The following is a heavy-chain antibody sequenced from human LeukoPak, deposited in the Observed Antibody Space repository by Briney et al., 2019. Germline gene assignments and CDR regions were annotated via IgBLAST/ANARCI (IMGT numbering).Heavy chain of an antibody. CDR1: GGSISSYD. CDR3: ASYRPGSGGSCSIDY. V-gene: IGHV4-59*01. Sequence: SEPLSLTCTVSGGSISSYDWSWIRQPPGKGLEWIGYIYYSGSTNYNPSLKSRVTISVDTSKHQFSLKLSSVTAADTAVYYCASYRPGSGGSCSIDYWGQGTLVTVSS. CDR2: IYYSGST. J-gene: IGHJ4*02. D-gene: IGHD2-15*01.